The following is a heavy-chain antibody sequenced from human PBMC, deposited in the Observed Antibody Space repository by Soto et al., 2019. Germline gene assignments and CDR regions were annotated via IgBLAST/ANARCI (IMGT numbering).Heavy chain of an antibody. Sequence: ASVKVSCKASGYSFTDYHIHWVRQAPGQGLEWLGRINPKSGGTSTAQKFQGWVTMTTDTSISTASMELTRLTSEDTAVYYCARAISIYGVVTYGMDVWGQGTTVTVSS. D-gene: IGHD3-3*01. CDR2: INPKSGGT. CDR1: GYSFTDYH. V-gene: IGHV1-2*04. J-gene: IGHJ6*02. CDR3: ARAISIYGVVTYGMDV.